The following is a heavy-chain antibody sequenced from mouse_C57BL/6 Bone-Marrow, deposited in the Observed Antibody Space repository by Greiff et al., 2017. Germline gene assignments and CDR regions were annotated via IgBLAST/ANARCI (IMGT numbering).Heavy chain of an antibody. CDR3: TPLAWFAY. CDR1: GFNIKDDY. J-gene: IGHJ3*01. CDR2: IDPENGDT. Sequence: EVQLQQSGAELVRPGASVKLSCTASGFNIKDDYMHWVKQRPEQGLEWIGWIDPENGDTAYASKFQGKDTITASTSSNTAYLQLSSLTSEDTAVYYCTPLAWFAYWGQGTLVTVSA. V-gene: IGHV14-4*01.